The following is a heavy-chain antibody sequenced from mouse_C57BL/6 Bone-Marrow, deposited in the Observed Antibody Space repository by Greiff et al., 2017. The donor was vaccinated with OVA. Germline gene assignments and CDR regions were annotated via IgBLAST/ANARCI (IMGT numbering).Heavy chain of an antibody. CDR3: ARRSIFAY. CDR1: GYAFSSSW. J-gene: IGHJ3*01. CDR2: IYPGDGDT. V-gene: IGHV1-82*01. Sequence: VQLQQSGPELVKPGASVKISCKASGYAFSSSWMNWVKQRPGKGLEWIGRIYPGDGDTNYNGKFNGKATLTADKSSSTAYMQLSSLTSEDAAVYFCARRSIFAYWGQGTLVTVSA. D-gene: IGHD2-10*02.